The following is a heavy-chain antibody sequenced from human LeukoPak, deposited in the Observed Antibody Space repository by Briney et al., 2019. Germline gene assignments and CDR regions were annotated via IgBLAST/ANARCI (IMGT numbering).Heavy chain of an antibody. V-gene: IGHV3-23*01. J-gene: IGHJ4*02. CDR2: ISGSGGST. Sequence: ETLSLTCTVSGYSISSGYYWGWIRQPPGKGLEWVSAISGSGGSTYYADSVKGRFTISRDNSKNTLYLQMNSLRAEDTAVYYCAKVMWELLDFDYWGQGTLVTVSS. D-gene: IGHD1-26*01. CDR3: AKVMWELLDFDY. CDR1: GYSISSGYY.